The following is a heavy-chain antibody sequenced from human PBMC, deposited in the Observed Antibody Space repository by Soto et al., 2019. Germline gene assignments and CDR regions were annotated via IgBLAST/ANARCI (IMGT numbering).Heavy chain of an antibody. Sequence: EVQLVQSGAEVKKPGESLRISCKGSGYSVTSYWISWVRQMPGKGLEWMGRIDPSDSYTNYSPSFQGHVTISADKSISTAYLQWSSLKASDTAMYYCARRTHLAYCGGDCYSNWFDPWGQGTLVTVSS. J-gene: IGHJ5*02. CDR2: IDPSDSYT. D-gene: IGHD2-21*02. V-gene: IGHV5-10-1*01. CDR1: GYSVTSYW. CDR3: ARRTHLAYCGGDCYSNWFDP.